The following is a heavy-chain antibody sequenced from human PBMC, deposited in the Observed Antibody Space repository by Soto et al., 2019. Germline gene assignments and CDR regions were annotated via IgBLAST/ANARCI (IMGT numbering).Heavy chain of an antibody. J-gene: IGHJ5*02. CDR1: GGSISSGGYS. D-gene: IGHD3-16*02. CDR3: SRGVITFGGVIVKSAWFDP. V-gene: IGHV4-30-2*01. Sequence: QLQLQESGSGLVKPSQTLSLTCAVSGGSISSGGYSWSWIRQPPGKGLEWIGYIYHSGSTYYNPSLKSRVTISVDRSKNQFSLKLSSVTAADTAVYYCSRGVITFGGVIVKSAWFDPWGQGTLVTVSS. CDR2: IYHSGST.